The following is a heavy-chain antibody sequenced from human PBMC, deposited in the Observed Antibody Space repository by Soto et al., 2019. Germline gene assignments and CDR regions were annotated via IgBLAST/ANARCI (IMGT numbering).Heavy chain of an antibody. J-gene: IGHJ4*02. CDR3: ARDLDVVVPAAMPDY. D-gene: IGHD2-2*01. Sequence: QVQLVESGGGVVQPGRSLRLSCAASGFTFSSYGMHWVRQAPGKGLEWVAVIWYDGSNKYYADSVKGRFTISRDNSKNTLYLQMNSLRAEDTAVYYCARDLDVVVPAAMPDYWGQGTLVTVSS. CDR2: IWYDGSNK. V-gene: IGHV3-33*01. CDR1: GFTFSSYG.